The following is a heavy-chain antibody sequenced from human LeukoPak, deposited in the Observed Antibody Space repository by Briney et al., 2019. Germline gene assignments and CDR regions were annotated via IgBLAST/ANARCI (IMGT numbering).Heavy chain of an antibody. D-gene: IGHD1-26*01. CDR2: MNTNSGNA. Sequence: GASVKVSCKASGYTFTSYDINWVRQAPGQGLEWMGWMNTNSGNAGYAQKFQGRLTITRNTSITTAYMELSSLRSEETALYYCARSGTRAFHVWGQGTMVTVSS. CDR3: ARSGTRAFHV. V-gene: IGHV1-8*01. J-gene: IGHJ3*01. CDR1: GYTFTSYD.